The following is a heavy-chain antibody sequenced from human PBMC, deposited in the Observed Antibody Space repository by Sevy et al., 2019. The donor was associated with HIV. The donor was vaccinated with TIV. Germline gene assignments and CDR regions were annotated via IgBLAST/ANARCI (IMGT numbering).Heavy chain of an antibody. CDR1: GFIFSNYW. D-gene: IGHD1-1*01. CDR3: ARDTGNFYVDY. V-gene: IGHV3-7*01. J-gene: IGHJ4*02. Sequence: GGSLRLSCAASGFIFSNYWMTWVRQAPGKGLEWVANIKGDGSQTANADPVRGRCTISRDNAKNSLYLQINSLSPEDTALYYCARDTGNFYVDYWGQGTLVTVSS. CDR2: IKGDGSQT.